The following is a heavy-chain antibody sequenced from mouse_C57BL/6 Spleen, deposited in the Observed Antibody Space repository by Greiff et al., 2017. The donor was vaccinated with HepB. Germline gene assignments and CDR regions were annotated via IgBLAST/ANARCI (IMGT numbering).Heavy chain of an antibody. CDR1: GYTFTSYW. CDR2: IDPNSGGT. V-gene: IGHV1-72*01. CDR3: ARSSDISNYFAY. D-gene: IGHD2-5*01. J-gene: IGHJ3*01. Sequence: QVQLKQPGAELVKPGASVKLSCKASGYTFTSYWMHWVKQRPGRGLEWIGRIDPNSGGTKYNEKFKSKATLTVDKPSSTAYRQLSSLTSEDSAVYYCARSSDISNYFAYWGQGTLVTVSA.